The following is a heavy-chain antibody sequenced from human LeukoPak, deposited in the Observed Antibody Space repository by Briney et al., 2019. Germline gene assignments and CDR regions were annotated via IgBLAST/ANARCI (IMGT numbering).Heavy chain of an antibody. D-gene: IGHD3-9*01. V-gene: IGHV3-48*03. CDR2: ISSSGSTI. CDR1: GFTFSDYE. J-gene: IGHJ6*02. CDR3: ARDSTIDWLFSPHYYYYGMDV. Sequence: GGSLRLSCAASGFTFSDYEMNWVRQAPGRGLEWVSHISSSGSTIHYADSVRGRFTISRDNAKNSLFLQMNSLRAEDTAVYFCARDSTIDWLFSPHYYYYGMDVWGQGTTVTVSS.